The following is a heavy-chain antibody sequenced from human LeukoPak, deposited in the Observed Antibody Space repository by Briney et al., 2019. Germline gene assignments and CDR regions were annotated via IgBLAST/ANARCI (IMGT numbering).Heavy chain of an antibody. Sequence: PSETLSLTCTVSGGSISSSSYYWGWIRQPPGKGLEWIGSIYYSGSTYYNPSLKSRVTISVDTSKNQFSLKLSSVTAADTAVNYCARRPTRRDGYNRRWFDPWGQGTLVTVSS. CDR2: IYYSGST. J-gene: IGHJ5*02. CDR3: ARRPTRRDGYNRRWFDP. CDR1: GGSISSSSYY. V-gene: IGHV4-39*01. D-gene: IGHD5-24*01.